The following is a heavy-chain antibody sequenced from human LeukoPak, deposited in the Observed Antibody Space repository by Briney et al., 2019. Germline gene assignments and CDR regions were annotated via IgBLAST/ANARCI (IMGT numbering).Heavy chain of an antibody. CDR1: GYTLTELS. CDR3: ATDRPAYDYVWGSFNDAFDI. CDR2: FDPEDGET. D-gene: IGHD3-16*01. V-gene: IGHV1-24*01. Sequence: GASVKVSCKVSGYTLTELSMHWVRQAPGKGLGWMGGFDPEDGETIYAQKFQGRVTMTEDTSTDTAYMELSSLRSEDTAVYYCATDRPAYDYVWGSFNDAFDIWGQGTMVTVSS. J-gene: IGHJ3*02.